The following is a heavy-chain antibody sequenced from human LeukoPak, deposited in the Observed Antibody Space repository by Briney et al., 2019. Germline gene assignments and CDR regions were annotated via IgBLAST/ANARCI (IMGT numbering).Heavy chain of an antibody. Sequence: SETLSLTCTVSGDSINNNNYYWGWISQPPGEGLEWIGNIYYNGRTYYSPSLKSRVTISVDTSKNQFSLKLSSVTAADTAVYYCARVSSPKLRYFDWLLQNWFDPWGQGTLVTVSS. J-gene: IGHJ5*02. CDR2: IYYNGRT. CDR1: GDSINNNNYY. D-gene: IGHD3-9*01. V-gene: IGHV4-39*07. CDR3: ARVSSPKLRYFDWLLQNWFDP.